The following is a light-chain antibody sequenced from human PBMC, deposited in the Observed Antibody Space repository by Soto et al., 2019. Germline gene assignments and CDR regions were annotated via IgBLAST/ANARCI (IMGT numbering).Light chain of an antibody. J-gene: IGKJ1*01. CDR3: QQYGSSQWT. Sequence: VSTLSPCTVSFSPRQRAALSGMPSQSVSSSYLAWYQQKPGQAPRLLIYGASSRATGISDRFSGSGSGTDFTLTISRLEPEDFAVYYCQQYGSSQWTVGQGGKV. V-gene: IGKV3-20*01. CDR1: QSVSSSY. CDR2: GAS.